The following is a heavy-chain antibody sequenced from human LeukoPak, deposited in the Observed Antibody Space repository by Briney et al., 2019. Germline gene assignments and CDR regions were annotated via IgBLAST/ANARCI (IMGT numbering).Heavy chain of an antibody. CDR2: INHSGGT. D-gene: IGHD3-16*01. V-gene: IGHV4-34*01. J-gene: IGHJ4*02. CDR3: ARSLYLGYYDYVWGSYAY. Sequence: PSETLSLTCAVYGGSFSGYYWTWIRQPPGKGLEWIGEINHSGGTNYNPSLKSRVTISVDTSKNQFSLKLNSVTAADTAVYYCARSLYLGYYDYVWGSYAYWGQGTLVTVSS. CDR1: GGSFSGYY.